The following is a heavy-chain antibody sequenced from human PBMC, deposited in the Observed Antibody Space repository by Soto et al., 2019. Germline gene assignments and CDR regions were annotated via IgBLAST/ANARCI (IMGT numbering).Heavy chain of an antibody. Sequence: RASVKVSCKASGGTFSSYAISWVRQAPGQGLEWMGGIIPIFGTANYAQKFQGRVTITADESTSTAYMELSSLRSEDTAVYYCASNSITMVRGVILPYNWFDPWGQGTLVTVSS. CDR1: GGTFSSYA. CDR2: IIPIFGTA. D-gene: IGHD3-10*01. J-gene: IGHJ5*02. V-gene: IGHV1-69*13. CDR3: ASNSITMVRGVILPYNWFDP.